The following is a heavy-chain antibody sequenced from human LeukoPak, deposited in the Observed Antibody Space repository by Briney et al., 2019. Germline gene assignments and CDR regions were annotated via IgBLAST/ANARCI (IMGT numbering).Heavy chain of an antibody. Sequence: KGLEWVSYISSTGSTIYYADSVKGRFTISRDNAKNSLYLQMNSLGDEDTAVYYCARDPCDYWGQGTLVTVSS. J-gene: IGHJ4*02. CDR3: ARDPCDY. CDR2: ISSTGSTI. V-gene: IGHV3-48*02.